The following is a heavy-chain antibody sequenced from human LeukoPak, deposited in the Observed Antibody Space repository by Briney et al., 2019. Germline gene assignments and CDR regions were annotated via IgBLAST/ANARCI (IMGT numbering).Heavy chain of an antibody. D-gene: IGHD5-18*01. CDR3: AKDLRYSYGYGIDY. V-gene: IGHV3-23*01. J-gene: IGHJ4*02. CDR1: GFTFSSYA. CDR2: ISGSGGST. Sequence: QPGGSLRLSCAASGFTFSSYAMSWVRQAPGKCLEWVTAISGSGGSTYYADSVKGRFTISRDNSKNTLYLQMNSLRAEDTAVYYCAKDLRYSYGYGIDYWGQGTLVTVSS.